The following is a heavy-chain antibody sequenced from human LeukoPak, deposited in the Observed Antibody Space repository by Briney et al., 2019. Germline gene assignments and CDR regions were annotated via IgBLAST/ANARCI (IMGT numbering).Heavy chain of an antibody. V-gene: IGHV4-4*07. CDR3: AREGYNYGVYYYYGMDV. CDR1: GGSISSYY. Sequence: SETLSLTCTASGGSISSYYWSWIRQPAGKGLEWIGRIYTSGSTNYNPSLKSRVTMSVDTSKNQFSLKLSSVTAADTAVYYCAREGYNYGVYYYYGMDVWGQGTTVTVSS. CDR2: IYTSGST. D-gene: IGHD5-12*01. J-gene: IGHJ6*02.